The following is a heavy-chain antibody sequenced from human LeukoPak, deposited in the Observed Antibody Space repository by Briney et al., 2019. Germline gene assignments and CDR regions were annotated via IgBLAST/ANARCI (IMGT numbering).Heavy chain of an antibody. CDR2: ISAYNGNT. J-gene: IGHJ6*02. V-gene: IGHV1-18*01. Sequence: ASVKVSCKASGYTFTSYGISWVRQALGQGLEWMGWISAYNGNTNYAQKLQGRVTMTTDTSTSTAYMELRSLRSDDTAVYYCAAVKGSSTSTYYYYGMDVWGQGTTVTVSS. CDR1: GYTFTSYG. CDR3: AAVKGSSTSTYYYYGMDV. D-gene: IGHD2-2*01.